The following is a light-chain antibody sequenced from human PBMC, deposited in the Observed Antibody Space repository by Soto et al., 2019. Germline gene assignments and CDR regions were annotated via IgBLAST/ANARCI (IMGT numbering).Light chain of an antibody. Sequence: DIQMTQSPSSLSASVGDRVTITCRASQGISDYLAWYQQKAGKVPKVLIYAASSLLSGVPSRFSGSGSGTDFTLTISSLQPEDDATYYCQKYDSVPPTFRQGTRVEIK. J-gene: IGKJ1*01. CDR2: AAS. CDR3: QKYDSVPPT. CDR1: QGISDY. V-gene: IGKV1-27*01.